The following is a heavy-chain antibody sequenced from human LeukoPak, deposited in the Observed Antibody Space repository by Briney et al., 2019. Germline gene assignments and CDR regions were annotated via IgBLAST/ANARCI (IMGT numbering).Heavy chain of an antibody. CDR1: RFTFSSYG. J-gene: IGHJ4*02. CDR3: AKDRVYSYGYFDY. V-gene: IGHV3-30*18. Sequence: GRSLRLSCAASRFTFSSYGMHWVRQAPGNGLEWVALISYYGSNKYYTDSVKGRFTISRDNSKNTLYLQMDSLRAEDTAVYYCAKDRVYSYGYFDYWGQGTLVTVSS. CDR2: ISYYGSNK. D-gene: IGHD5-18*01.